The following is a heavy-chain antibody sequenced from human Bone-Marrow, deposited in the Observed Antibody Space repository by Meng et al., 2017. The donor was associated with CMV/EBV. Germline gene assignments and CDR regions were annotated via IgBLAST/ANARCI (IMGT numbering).Heavy chain of an antibody. CDR3: AKDHIPYCSSTSCYMGRLRSYWYFDL. J-gene: IGHJ2*01. CDR2: ISGSGGST. Sequence: GGSLRLSCAASGVTFSSYAMSWVRQAPGKGLEWVSAISGSGGSTYYADSVKGRFTISRDNSKNTLYLQMNSLRAEDTAVYYCAKDHIPYCSSTSCYMGRLRSYWYFDLWGRGTRVTVSS. D-gene: IGHD2-2*02. CDR1: GVTFSSYA. V-gene: IGHV3-23*01.